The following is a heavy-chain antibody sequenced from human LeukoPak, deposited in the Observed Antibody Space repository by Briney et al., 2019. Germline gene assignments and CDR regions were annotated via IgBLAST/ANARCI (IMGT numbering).Heavy chain of an antibody. J-gene: IGHJ4*02. D-gene: IGHD6-19*01. Sequence: GGSLRLSCAASGFTFSSYWMTWVRQAPGKGLEWVASIKEDGTEYYVDSVKGRFTISRDNSKNTLYLQMNSLRAEDTGVYYCAKDLSSGSRRAYWGQGTLVTVSS. CDR3: AKDLSSGSRRAY. V-gene: IGHV3-7*01. CDR2: IKEDGTE. CDR1: GFTFSSYW.